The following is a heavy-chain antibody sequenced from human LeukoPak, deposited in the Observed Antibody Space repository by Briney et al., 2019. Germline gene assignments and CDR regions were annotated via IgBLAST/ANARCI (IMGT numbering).Heavy chain of an antibody. CDR2: ISYDETNV. CDR3: AKGVAVAGTYYYGMDV. J-gene: IGHJ6*02. V-gene: IGHV3-30*18. Sequence: PGRSLRLSCAASAFTFSSYGIHSVRQAPSKWLGWLAFISYDETNVYYADSVKGRFTISRDNSKSTVYLQMNSLRAEDTAVYYCAKGVAVAGTYYYGMDVWGQGTTVSVSS. CDR1: AFTFSSYG. D-gene: IGHD6-19*01.